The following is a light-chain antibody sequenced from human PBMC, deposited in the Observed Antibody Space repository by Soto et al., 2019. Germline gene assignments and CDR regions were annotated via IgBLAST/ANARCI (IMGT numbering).Light chain of an antibody. V-gene: IGKV1-5*03. CDR2: WAS. CDR3: QQYYSTFGRT. CDR1: QSISSW. Sequence: DIQMTQSPSTLSASVGDRVTITCRASQSISSWLAWYQQKPGRPPKLLIYWASTRESGVPDRFSGSGSGTDFTLTISSLQAEAVAVYYCQQYYSTFGRTFGQGTKVDIK. J-gene: IGKJ1*01.